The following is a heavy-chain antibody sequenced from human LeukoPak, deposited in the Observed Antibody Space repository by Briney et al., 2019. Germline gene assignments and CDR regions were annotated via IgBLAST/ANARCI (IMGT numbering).Heavy chain of an antibody. Sequence: SQTLSLTCAVSGGSISSGGYSWRWIRQPPGKGLEWIVYIYHSGSTYYNPSLKTRVTISVDRSKNQFSLKLSSVAAADTAVYCARPRAAAHFDYWGQGTLVTVSS. CDR2: IYHSGST. J-gene: IGHJ4*02. V-gene: IGHV4-30-2*01. CDR3: ARPRAAAHFDY. CDR1: GGSISSGGYS. D-gene: IGHD6-13*01.